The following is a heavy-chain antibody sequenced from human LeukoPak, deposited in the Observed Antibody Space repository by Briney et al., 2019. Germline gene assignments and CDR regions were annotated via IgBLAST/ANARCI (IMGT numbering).Heavy chain of an antibody. CDR1: SGSIRNSNYY. Sequence: SETLSLTCTVSSGSIRNSNYYWGWIRQPPGKGLEWIGSVFYDGSSDYSPSLKSRVTISVDTSKNKFSLKLSSVTAADTAVYYCARTYSSGYGPWGQGTLVTVSS. J-gene: IGHJ5*02. D-gene: IGHD5-18*01. CDR2: VFYDGSS. CDR3: ARTYSSGYGP. V-gene: IGHV4-39*01.